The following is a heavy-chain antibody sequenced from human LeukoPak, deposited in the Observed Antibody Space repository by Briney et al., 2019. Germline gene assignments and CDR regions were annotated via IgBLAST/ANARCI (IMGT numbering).Heavy chain of an antibody. D-gene: IGHD3-10*01. Sequence: GGSLRLSCATSGFTFSNAWMSWVRQAPGKGLEWVGLIKTESNGGTTDYAAPVKGRFIISRDDSKATVYLQMNSLKTEDTAVYYCSTSLWFGGQGTPVTVSS. CDR1: GFTFSNAW. CDR3: STSLWF. CDR2: IKTESNGGTT. J-gene: IGHJ4*02. V-gene: IGHV3-15*01.